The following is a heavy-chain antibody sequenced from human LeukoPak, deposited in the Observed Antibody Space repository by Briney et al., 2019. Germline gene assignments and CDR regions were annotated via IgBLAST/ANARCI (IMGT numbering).Heavy chain of an antibody. Sequence: GGSLRLSCAASGFTVSSNYMSWVRQAPGKGLEWVSVIYSGGNTYYADSVKGRFTISRDNSKNTLYLQVNSHRAEDTAVYYCARVGGSSYNYWGQGTLVTVSS. J-gene: IGHJ4*02. V-gene: IGHV3-53*01. CDR2: IYSGGNT. D-gene: IGHD1-26*01. CDR1: GFTVSSNY. CDR3: ARVGGSSYNY.